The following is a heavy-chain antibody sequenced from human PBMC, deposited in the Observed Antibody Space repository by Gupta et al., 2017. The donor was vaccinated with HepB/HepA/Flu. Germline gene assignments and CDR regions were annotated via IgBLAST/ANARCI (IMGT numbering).Heavy chain of an antibody. CDR1: GGSISSSSYY. CDR3: AMGPKQWLGPIGY. D-gene: IGHD6-19*01. J-gene: IGHJ4*02. Sequence: QLQLQESGPGLVKPSETLSLTCTVSGGSISSSSYYWGWIRQPPGKGLEWVGSIYYSGGTYYNPSLKSRVTISVDTSKNQFSLKLSSVTAADTAVYYCAMGPKQWLGPIGYWGQGTLVTVSS. CDR2: IYYSGGT. V-gene: IGHV4-39*01.